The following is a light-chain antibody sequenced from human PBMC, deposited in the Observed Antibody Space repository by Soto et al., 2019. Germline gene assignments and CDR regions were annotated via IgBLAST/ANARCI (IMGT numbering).Light chain of an antibody. CDR2: AAS. Sequence: DIQMTQSPSSLSASVGDRVTITCRASQSISKYLNWYQQRPGKAPKLLIYAASSLQSGVPSRFSGSGFGSDFTLTISSLQPEDITTYYCQQSYSAPRTFGHGTKVEIK. J-gene: IGKJ1*01. CDR3: QQSYSAPRT. CDR1: QSISKY. V-gene: IGKV1-39*01.